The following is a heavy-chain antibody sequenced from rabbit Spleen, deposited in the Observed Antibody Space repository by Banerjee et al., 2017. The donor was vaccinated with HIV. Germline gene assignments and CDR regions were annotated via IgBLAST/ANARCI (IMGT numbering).Heavy chain of an antibody. CDR1: GFSFNSGYD. D-gene: IGHD8-1*01. CDR3: ARDTGTSFSTYGMDL. Sequence: QEQLEESGGGLVKPGASLTLTCKASGFSFNSGYDMCWVRQAPGKGLEWIACIYAGSSGSTYSATWAKGRFTISKTSSTTVTLQMTSLTAADTATYFCARDTGTSFSTYGMDLWGPETLVTVS. V-gene: IGHV1S45*01. CDR2: IYAGSSGST. J-gene: IGHJ6*01.